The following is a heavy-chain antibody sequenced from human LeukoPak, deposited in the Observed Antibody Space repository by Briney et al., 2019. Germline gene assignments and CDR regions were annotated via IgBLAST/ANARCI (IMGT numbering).Heavy chain of an antibody. CDR1: GYSISRGYS. Sequence: PSETLSHTSGVSGYSISRGYSWGWIRQPPGKGLEWIGNIYHSESTHYNPSLKSRVTISPDTSKNQFSLKLTSVTASDTAVYYCARFDHVWETHGMDAFDLWGQGTMVTVSS. CDR2: IYHSEST. V-gene: IGHV4-38-2*01. J-gene: IGHJ3*01. CDR3: ARFDHVWETHGMDAFDL. D-gene: IGHD3-16*01.